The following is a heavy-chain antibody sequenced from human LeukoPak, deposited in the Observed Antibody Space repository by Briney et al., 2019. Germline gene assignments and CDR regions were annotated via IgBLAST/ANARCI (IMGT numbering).Heavy chain of an antibody. V-gene: IGHV3-23*01. CDR1: GFTFSSYA. J-gene: IGHJ4*02. CDR3: AKDGLAIWSRGYFDY. D-gene: IGHD3-3*01. CDR2: IGGSGGST. Sequence: PGGSLRLSCAASGFTFSSYAMHWVRQAPGKGLEWVSVIGGSGGSTYYADSVKGRFTISRDNSKNTLYLQMNSLRAEGTAVYYCAKDGLAIWSRGYFDYWGQGTLVTVSS.